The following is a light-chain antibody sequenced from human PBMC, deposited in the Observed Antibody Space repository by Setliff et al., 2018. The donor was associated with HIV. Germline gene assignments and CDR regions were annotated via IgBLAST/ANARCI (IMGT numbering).Light chain of an antibody. CDR3: CSYAGTNTYV. CDR2: DVT. CDR1: SSDVGEYDY. Sequence: QSALTQPASVSGSPGHSITISCTGTSSDVGEYDYVSWYQQHPGKAPKLIIYDVTYRPSGVSNRFSGSKSGNTASLTISGLQAEDEADYYCCSYAGTNTYVFGTGTKVTVL. J-gene: IGLJ1*01. V-gene: IGLV2-14*03.